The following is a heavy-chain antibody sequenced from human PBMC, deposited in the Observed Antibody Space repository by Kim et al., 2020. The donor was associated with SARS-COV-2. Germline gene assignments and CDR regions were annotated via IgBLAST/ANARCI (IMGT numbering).Heavy chain of an antibody. CDR2: ISSSGSTI. Sequence: GGSLRLSCAASGFTFSSYEMNWVRQAPGKGLEWVSYISSSGSTIYYADSVKGRFTISRDNAKNSLYLQMNSLRAEDTAVYYCAREYYYDSSGSVGMDVWGQGTTVTVSS. V-gene: IGHV3-48*03. CDR1: GFTFSSYE. J-gene: IGHJ6*02. D-gene: IGHD3-22*01. CDR3: AREYYYDSSGSVGMDV.